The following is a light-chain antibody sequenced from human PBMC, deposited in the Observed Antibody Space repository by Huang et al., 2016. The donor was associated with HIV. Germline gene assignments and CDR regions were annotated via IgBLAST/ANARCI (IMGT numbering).Light chain of an antibody. CDR2: DAS. V-gene: IGKV3-15*01. J-gene: IGKJ1*01. CDR1: QTISNN. CDR3: QQYNNWPRT. Sequence: EVVLTQSPATLSVSTGERATLSCRASQTISNNLAWYQQRPGQGPRLVIYDASTRATGSPVRFSGSGSGTEFTLCIRSLQSEDCAIDYCQQYNNWPRTFGPGTKVEIK.